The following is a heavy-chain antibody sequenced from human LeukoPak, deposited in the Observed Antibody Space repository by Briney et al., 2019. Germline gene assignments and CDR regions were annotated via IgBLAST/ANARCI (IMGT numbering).Heavy chain of an antibody. CDR1: GASVNSGDYY. Sequence: PSETLSLTCTVSGASVNSGDYYWSWIRQPPGKGLEWIGSIYYNGNTYYSPSLKGRVTISVDTSKNQFSLKLSSVTAADTAMYYCARLPTGGDSAMAFDIWGQGTMVTVSS. CDR3: ARLPTGGDSAMAFDI. D-gene: IGHD2-21*02. V-gene: IGHV4-39*01. J-gene: IGHJ3*02. CDR2: IYYNGNT.